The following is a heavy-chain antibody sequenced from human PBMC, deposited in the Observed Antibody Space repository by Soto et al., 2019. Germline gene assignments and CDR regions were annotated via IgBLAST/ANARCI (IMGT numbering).Heavy chain of an antibody. D-gene: IGHD6-6*01. J-gene: IGHJ4*02. V-gene: IGHV4-4*02. CDR3: PSTTPPRGYSGSPAPFAY. CDR1: SGSISSSNW. CDR2: IYHSGST. Sequence: PSETLSLTCAVSSGSISSSNWWSWVRQPPGKGLEWIGEIYHSGSTNYNPSLKSRVTISVDKSKNQFSLKLSSVTAADTAVYYSPSTTPPRGYSGSPAPFAYGGQGTLVTVPS.